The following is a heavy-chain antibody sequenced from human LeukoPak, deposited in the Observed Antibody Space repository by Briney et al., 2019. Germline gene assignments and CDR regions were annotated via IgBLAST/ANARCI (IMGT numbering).Heavy chain of an antibody. CDR1: GFTFDNYA. CDR3: GKASSGYCSAILH. D-gene: IGHD3-22*01. Sequence: PGGSLRLSCAASGFTFDNYAMHWVRQAPGKGLEWVSGISWISGSIGYADSVKGRFTISRDHAKNSLYLQMDSLRAEDTAFYYCGKASSGYCSAILHWGQGTLVTVSS. J-gene: IGHJ4*02. V-gene: IGHV3-9*01. CDR2: ISWISGSI.